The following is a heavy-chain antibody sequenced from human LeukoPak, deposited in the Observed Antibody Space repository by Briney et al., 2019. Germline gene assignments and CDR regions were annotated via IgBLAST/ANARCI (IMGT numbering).Heavy chain of an antibody. D-gene: IGHD3-22*01. CDR3: ARGWPDGSGYYRDAFDI. J-gene: IGHJ3*02. CDR1: GGSISSHY. V-gene: IGHV4-59*11. CDR2: MYNGDSS. Sequence: PSETLSLTCTVSGGSISSHYWSWIRQPPGKGLERIGYMYNGDSSNDNPSLKSRVTISLDTSKKQISLKLSSVTAADTAVYYCARGWPDGSGYYRDAFDIWGQGTMVTVSS.